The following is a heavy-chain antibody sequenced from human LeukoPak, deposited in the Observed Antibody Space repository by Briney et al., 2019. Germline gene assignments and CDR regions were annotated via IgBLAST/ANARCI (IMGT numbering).Heavy chain of an antibody. CDR3: ARATGFGSTFVY. Sequence: SETLSLTCTVSGGSISSGGYYWSWIRQHPGKGLEWIGYIYYSGSTYYNPSLKSRVTISVDTSKNRFSLKLSSVTAADTAVYYCARATGFGSTFVYWGQGTLVTVSS. CDR2: IYYSGST. V-gene: IGHV4-31*03. J-gene: IGHJ4*02. CDR1: GGSISSGGYY. D-gene: IGHD3-10*01.